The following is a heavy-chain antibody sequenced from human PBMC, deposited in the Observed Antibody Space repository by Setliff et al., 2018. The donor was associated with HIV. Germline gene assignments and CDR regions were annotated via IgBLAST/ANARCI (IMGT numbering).Heavy chain of an antibody. CDR3: ARHRDPPGSSWIYYYYYMDL. Sequence: SETLSLTCTVSGGSISSSSYYWGWIRQSPGKGLEWIGSGFHSGTTYYNPSLKSRVTISVDTSKNQVSLRLSSVTAADTGVYYCARHRDPPGSSWIYYYYYMDLWGEGTTVTVSS. CDR1: GGSISSSSYY. V-gene: IGHV4-39*01. D-gene: IGHD6-13*01. J-gene: IGHJ6*03. CDR2: GFHSGTT.